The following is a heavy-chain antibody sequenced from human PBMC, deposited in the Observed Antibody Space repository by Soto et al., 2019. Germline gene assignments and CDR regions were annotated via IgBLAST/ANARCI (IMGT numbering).Heavy chain of an antibody. V-gene: IGHV4-59*01. Sequence: QVQLQESGPGLVKPSETLSLTCTVSGGSISSYYWSWIRQPPGKGLEWIGYIYYSGSTNYNPSLKSRVTISVDTSKNQFSLKLSSVTDADTAVYFCARDRGIASAGTDYCGQGTLVTVSS. D-gene: IGHD6-13*01. CDR1: GGSISSYY. J-gene: IGHJ4*02. CDR2: IYYSGST. CDR3: ARDRGIASAGTDY.